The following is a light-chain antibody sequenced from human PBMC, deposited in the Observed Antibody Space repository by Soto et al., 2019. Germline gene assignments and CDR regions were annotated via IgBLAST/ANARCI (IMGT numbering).Light chain of an antibody. V-gene: IGLV2-11*01. CDR1: NSDVGRYDY. J-gene: IGLJ1*01. CDR2: DVT. Sequence: QAVVTQPPSVYGSPGQAVTFSCTGTNSDVGRYDYVSWYQQLPGEAPKLIIYDVTKRPSGVPTRFSGSKSGNTASLTISGLQAEDEADYFCSSFAGSYTHVFGSGTKVTVL. CDR3: SSFAGSYTHV.